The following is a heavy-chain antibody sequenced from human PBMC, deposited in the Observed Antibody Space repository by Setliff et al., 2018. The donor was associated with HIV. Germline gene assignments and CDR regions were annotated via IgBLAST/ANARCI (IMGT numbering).Heavy chain of an antibody. D-gene: IGHD6-19*01. Sequence: PGGSLRLSCAASGFTFSNAWMNWVRQASGKGLEWVGRIGSKANSYATAYAASVKGRFTTSREDSKNTAYLQMNSLETEDTAVYFCTRSSSDWIQVRFDPWGQGTLVTVSS. CDR1: GFTFSNAW. V-gene: IGHV3-73*01. J-gene: IGHJ5*02. CDR2: IGSKANSYAT. CDR3: TRSSSDWIQVRFDP.